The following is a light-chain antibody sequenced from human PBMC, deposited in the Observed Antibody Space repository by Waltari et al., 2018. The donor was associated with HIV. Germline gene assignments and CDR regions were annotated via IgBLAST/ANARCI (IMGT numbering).Light chain of an antibody. CDR1: TSDTGGYHH. CDR2: EVT. CDR3: SSYAGTNKV. Sequence: QSALPQPPSAPASPGQSVTVCCTAATSDTGGYHHVSWYQQHPGKAPKLIIYEVTKRPSGVPDRFSGSKSGNTASLTVSGLQAEDEADYYCSSYAGTNKVFGGGTKLTVL. J-gene: IGLJ3*02. V-gene: IGLV2-8*01.